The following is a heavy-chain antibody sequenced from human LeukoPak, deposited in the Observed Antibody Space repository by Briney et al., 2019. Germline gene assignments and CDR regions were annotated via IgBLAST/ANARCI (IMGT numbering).Heavy chain of an antibody. Sequence: GRSLRLSCVASGFSFSSYVINWVRQAPGKGLEWVAVIWYDGRRIHYADSVKGRFTISRDNSKNTLYLEMNSLRAEDTAVYYCARMTAADGQAYFDYWGQGTLVTVSS. J-gene: IGHJ4*01. CDR1: GFSFSSYV. D-gene: IGHD6-13*01. CDR2: IWYDGRRI. CDR3: ARMTAADGQAYFDY. V-gene: IGHV3-33*01.